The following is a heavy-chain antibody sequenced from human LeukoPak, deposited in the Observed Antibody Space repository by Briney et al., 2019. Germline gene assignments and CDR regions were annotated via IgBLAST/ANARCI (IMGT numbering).Heavy chain of an antibody. CDR2: IRYDGSNT. D-gene: IGHD3-10*01. J-gene: IGHJ4*02. CDR1: GFTFSYYG. Sequence: AGGSLRLSCAASGFTFSYYGMHWVRQAPGKGLEWVAFIRYDGSNTCYADSVKGRFTISRDSSKNTLYLQMNSLRAEDTAVYYCGSGSYPAIDYWGQGTLVTVSS. CDR3: GSGSYPAIDY. V-gene: IGHV3-30*02.